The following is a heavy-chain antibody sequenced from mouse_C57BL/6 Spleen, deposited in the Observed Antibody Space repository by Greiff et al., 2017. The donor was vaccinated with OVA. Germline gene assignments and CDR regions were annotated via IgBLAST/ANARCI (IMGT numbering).Heavy chain of an antibody. Sequence: ESGAELVRPGSSVKLSCKASGYTFTSYWMHWVKQRPIQGLEWIGNIDPSDSETHYNQKFKDKATLTVDKSSSTAYMQLSSLTSEDSAVYYCARDTVVVSYYYAMDYWGQGTSVTVSS. J-gene: IGHJ4*01. CDR1: GYTFTSYW. V-gene: IGHV1-52*01. CDR2: IDPSDSET. CDR3: ARDTVVVSYYYAMDY. D-gene: IGHD1-1*01.